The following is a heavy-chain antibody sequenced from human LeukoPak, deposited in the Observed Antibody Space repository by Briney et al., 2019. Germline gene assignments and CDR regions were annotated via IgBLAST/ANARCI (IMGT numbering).Heavy chain of an antibody. V-gene: IGHV3-30*04. CDR2: ISYDGSNK. J-gene: IGHJ3*02. D-gene: IGHD3-16*01. CDR1: GFTFSSYA. CDR3: ARDRLIDDAFDI. Sequence: GGSLRLSCAASGFTFSSYAMHWVRQAPGKGLEWVAVISYDGSNKYYADSVNGRFTISRDNSKNTLYLQMNSLRAEDTAVYYCARDRLIDDAFDIWGQGTMVTVSS.